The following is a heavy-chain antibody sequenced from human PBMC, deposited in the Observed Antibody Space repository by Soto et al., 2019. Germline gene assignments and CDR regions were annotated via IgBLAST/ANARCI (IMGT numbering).Heavy chain of an antibody. CDR1: VGTFSSSA. Sequence: QVQLVQSGAEVKKPGSSVKVSCKASVGTFSSSAISWVRQAPGHGLEWMGGIIPIFGTANYAQKFQGRVTITADESTSTAYMELSSRRSEDTAVYYCARKVGSSMPAATHDGMDVWGQGTKVTVSS. CDR2: IIPIFGTA. J-gene: IGHJ6*02. D-gene: IGHD2-2*01. CDR3: ARKVGSSMPAATHDGMDV. V-gene: IGHV1-69*12.